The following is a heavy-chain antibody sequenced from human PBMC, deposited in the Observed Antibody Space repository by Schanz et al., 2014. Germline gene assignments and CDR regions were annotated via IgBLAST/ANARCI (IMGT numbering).Heavy chain of an antibody. Sequence: QLQLQESGPGLVKPSETLSLTCTVSGGSISSSGYSWSWIRQPPGKGLEWIGYIFFRGSTYYNPSLKSRVTISIDTSKNQFSLRLPSVTAADTAVYYCYGMDVWGQGTTVTVSS. CDR3: YGMDV. CDR1: GGSISSSGYS. J-gene: IGHJ6*02. CDR2: IFFRGST. V-gene: IGHV4-30-4*07.